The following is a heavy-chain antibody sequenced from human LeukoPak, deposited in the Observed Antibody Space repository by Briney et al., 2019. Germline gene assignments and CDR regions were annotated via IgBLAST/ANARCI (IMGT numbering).Heavy chain of an antibody. D-gene: IGHD3-22*01. CDR3: ARSVFTTSSHPYFCDY. Sequence: PETLSLTRTVSGGSISNYYWSRIRQPPGKGLEWIGYTQYSGSTNYNPSLKSRVTISVDTSKNQFSLKLTSVTAADTAVYYCARSVFTTSSHPYFCDYWGQGTLVTVSS. CDR1: GGSISNYY. V-gene: IGHV4-59*01. J-gene: IGHJ4*02. CDR2: TQYSGST.